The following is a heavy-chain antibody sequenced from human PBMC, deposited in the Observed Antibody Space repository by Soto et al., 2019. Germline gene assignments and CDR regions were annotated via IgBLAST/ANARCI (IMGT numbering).Heavy chain of an antibody. CDR1: GFSFRNYG. V-gene: IGHV3-9*01. CDR2: ISWHSGTI. D-gene: IGHD4-4*01. Sequence: EVHMVESGGGLVQPGRSLRLSCAASGFSFRNYGMHWVRRVPGKGLEWVSGISWHSGTIGYADSVRGRFTISRDNAKNSLYLHMNSLRPEDTALYYCVKEKLYSNYEYYFDSWGQGTLVTVSS. J-gene: IGHJ4*02. CDR3: VKEKLYSNYEYYFDS.